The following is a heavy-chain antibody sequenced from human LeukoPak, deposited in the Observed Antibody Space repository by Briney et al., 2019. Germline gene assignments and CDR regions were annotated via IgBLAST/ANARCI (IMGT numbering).Heavy chain of an antibody. D-gene: IGHD2-8*01. V-gene: IGHV3-23*01. Sequence: TGGSLRLSCAGSGFTFSSYAMSWVRQAPGKGLEWVSAISDSGDYTYYADSVKGRFTISRDNSKNTLYLHVNSLRAEDTAVYYCAKDTSIGKYCTSGACSPFDYWGQGTLVTVSS. CDR2: ISDSGDYT. J-gene: IGHJ4*02. CDR3: AKDTSIGKYCTSGACSPFDY. CDR1: GFTFSSYA.